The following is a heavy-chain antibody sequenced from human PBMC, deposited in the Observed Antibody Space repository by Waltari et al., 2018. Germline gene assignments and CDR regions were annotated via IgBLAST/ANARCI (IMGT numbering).Heavy chain of an antibody. CDR3: ARGLWLNPYAFDI. V-gene: IGHV1-2*06. CDR2: INPNSGGT. CDR1: GGTFTGYY. Sequence: QVQLVQSGAEVKKPGSSVKVSCKASGGTFTGYYMHWVHQAPGQGLEWMGRINPNSGGTNYAQKFQGRVTMTRDTSISTAYMELSRLRSDDTAVYYCARGLWLNPYAFDIWGQGTMVTVSS. J-gene: IGHJ3*02. D-gene: IGHD2-21*01.